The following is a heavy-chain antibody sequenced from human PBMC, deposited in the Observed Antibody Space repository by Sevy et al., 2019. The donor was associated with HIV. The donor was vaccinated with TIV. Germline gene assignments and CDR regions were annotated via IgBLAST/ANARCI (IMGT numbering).Heavy chain of an antibody. CDR1: GFTFSQYG. CDR2: IRYDGSTK. CDR3: AKDLGMVQGGN. J-gene: IGHJ1*01. Sequence: GGSLRLSCAATGFTFSQYGMEWVRQAPGKGLEWVAFIRYDGSTKYYADSVKGRFTISRDNSKNTLYLQMNSLRAEDTAVYYCAKDLGMVQGGNWGQGTLVTVSS. D-gene: IGHD3-10*01. V-gene: IGHV3-30*02.